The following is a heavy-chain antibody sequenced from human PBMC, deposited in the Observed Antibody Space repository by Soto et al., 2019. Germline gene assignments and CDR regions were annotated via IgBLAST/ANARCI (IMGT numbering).Heavy chain of an antibody. CDR2: INAGNGNT. CDR3: ERDPGDSLGNT. Sequence: GASVKVSCKASGYTFTSYAMLWVRQAPGQRLEWMGWINAGNGNTKYSQKFQGRVTITRDTSASTAYMELSSLRSEDTAVYYCERDPGDSLGNTWGQGNLVTVSS. V-gene: IGHV1-3*01. CDR1: GYTFTSYA. D-gene: IGHD5-18*01. J-gene: IGHJ5*02.